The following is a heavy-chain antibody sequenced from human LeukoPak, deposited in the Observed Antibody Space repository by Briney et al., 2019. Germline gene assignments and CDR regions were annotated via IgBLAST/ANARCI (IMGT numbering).Heavy chain of an antibody. V-gene: IGHV1-8*01. D-gene: IGHD1-26*01. Sequence: ASVKVSCKASGYTFTSYDINWVRQATGQGLEWMGWMDPNSGNTGYAQKFQGRVTMTRNTSISTAYMELSSLRSEDTAVYYCARGSRLVGATTGVDYWGQGTLVTVSS. CDR2: MDPNSGNT. J-gene: IGHJ4*02. CDR1: GYTFTSYD. CDR3: ARGSRLVGATTGVDY.